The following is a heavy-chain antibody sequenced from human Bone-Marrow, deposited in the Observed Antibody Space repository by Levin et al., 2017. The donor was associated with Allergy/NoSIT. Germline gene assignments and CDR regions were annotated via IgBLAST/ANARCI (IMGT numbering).Heavy chain of an antibody. CDR1: GYTFTSYA. CDR3: ARGPRTRERQGNLNWFDP. J-gene: IGHJ5*02. CDR2: INTNTGNP. D-gene: IGHD1-1*01. V-gene: IGHV7-4-1*02. Sequence: ASVKVSCKASGYTFTSYAMNWVRQAPGQGLEWMGWINTNTGNPTYAQGFTGRFVFSLDTSVSTAYLQISSLKAEDTAVYYCARGPRTRERQGNLNWFDPWGQGTLVTVSS.